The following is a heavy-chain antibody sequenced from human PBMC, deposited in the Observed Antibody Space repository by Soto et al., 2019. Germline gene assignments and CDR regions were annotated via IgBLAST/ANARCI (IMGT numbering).Heavy chain of an antibody. Sequence: QVQLVESGGGLVKPGGSLRLSCAASGFTFSDYYMSWIRQAPGKGLEWVSYISSSGSTIYYADSVKGRITISRDNAKNPLYLQMNSLRAEDTAVYYCARSPPSLYDYIWGGYFQHGGQGTLVPVSS. CDR2: ISSSGSTI. CDR3: ARSPPSLYDYIWGGYFQH. J-gene: IGHJ1*01. V-gene: IGHV3-11*01. CDR1: GFTFSDYY. D-gene: IGHD3-16*01.